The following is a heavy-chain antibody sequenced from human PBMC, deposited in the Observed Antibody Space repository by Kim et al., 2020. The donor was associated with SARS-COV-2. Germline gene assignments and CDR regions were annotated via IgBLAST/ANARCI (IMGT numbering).Heavy chain of an antibody. CDR2: IYDGGSP. J-gene: IGHJ4*02. CDR3: ARGTYLSVVPAAPYYFDY. D-gene: IGHD2-2*01. CDR1: GGSISSSTYY. V-gene: IGHV4-39*01. Sequence: SETLSLTCTVSGGSISSSTYYWAWIRQPPGKGLEWIGSIYDGGSPYYNPSLKSRVTISVDTSKKQLSLRLNSVAAADTAVYYCARGTYLSVVPAAPYYFDYWGQGTLVTVSS.